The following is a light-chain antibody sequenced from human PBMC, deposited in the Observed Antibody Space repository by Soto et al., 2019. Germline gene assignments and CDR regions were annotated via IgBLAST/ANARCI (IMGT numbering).Light chain of an antibody. J-gene: IGKJ4*01. CDR2: GAS. CDR3: RQYGRSLGFA. CDR1: QGIGDT. Sequence: EVVMSQSPATLSVSPGECVTLSCRASQGIGDTLAWYQHKPGQTPRLLIYGASSRATGIPDRFSGSGSGTDFTLTISRLEPEDFAVYYCRQYGRSLGFAFGGGTKVDIK. V-gene: IGKV3-20*01.